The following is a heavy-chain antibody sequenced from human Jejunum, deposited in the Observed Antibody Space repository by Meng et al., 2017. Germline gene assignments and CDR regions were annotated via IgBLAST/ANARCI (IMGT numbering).Heavy chain of an antibody. D-gene: IGHD3-22*01. CDR2: MYFSGST. CDR3: ARGHFDKYFDS. J-gene: IGHJ4*02. CDR1: GGSVNSGSYY. Sequence: QVQLRGSGPGLVRASETLSLTCTIAGGSVNSGSYYWSWIRQPPGKGLEWIGYMYFSGSTNYNASLKSRVTISVDTSKKQFSLKLTSVTAADTAVYYCARGHFDKYFDSWGQGTLVTVSS. V-gene: IGHV4-61*01.